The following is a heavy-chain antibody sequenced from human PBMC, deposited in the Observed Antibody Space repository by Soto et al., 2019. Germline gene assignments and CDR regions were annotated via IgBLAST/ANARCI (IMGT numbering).Heavy chain of an antibody. CDR2: INPNNGGT. CDR1: GYSFTGNS. V-gene: IGHV1-2*04. J-gene: IGHJ4*02. D-gene: IGHD2-15*01. CDR3: VIQRSGVVY. Sequence: QVHLVQSGAEVKKPGASVRVSCKASGYSFTGNSMHWVRQAPGQGLEWMGWINPNNGGTNYAQKFQGWVAMTRDTSVSTAYMDLNRLKSNTKAVYHCVIQRSGVVYWDQGHLVTVSS.